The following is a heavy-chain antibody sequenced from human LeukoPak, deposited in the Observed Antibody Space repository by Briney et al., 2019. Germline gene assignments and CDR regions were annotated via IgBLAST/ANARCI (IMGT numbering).Heavy chain of an antibody. V-gene: IGHV3-53*01. D-gene: IGHD3-10*01. CDR1: GFTFSNAW. CDR2: IHKNAIT. J-gene: IGHJ6*03. CDR3: ARSLRVRGVPDYMDV. Sequence: GGSLRLSCAASGFTFSNAWMSWVRQAPGKGLEWVSVIHKNAITSYADTVKGRFTISRDNSKNTLYLQMNNLRVDDTAVYYCARSLRVRGVPDYMDVWGKGTTVTVYS.